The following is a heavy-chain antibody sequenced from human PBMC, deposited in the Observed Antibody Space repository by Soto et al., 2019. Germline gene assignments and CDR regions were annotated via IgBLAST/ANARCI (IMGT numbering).Heavy chain of an antibody. J-gene: IGHJ6*03. CDR1: GGSFSGYY. V-gene: IGHV4-34*01. D-gene: IGHD1-20*01. CDR2: INHSGST. Sequence: QVQLQQWGAGLLKPSETLSLTCAVYGGSFSGYYWSWIRQPPGKGLEWIGEINHSGSTNYNPSLKSRVTRSVDTSKNQFSLKLSSVTAADTAVYYCAYNWNDDSYYYYMDVWGKGTTVTGSS. CDR3: AYNWNDDSYYYYMDV.